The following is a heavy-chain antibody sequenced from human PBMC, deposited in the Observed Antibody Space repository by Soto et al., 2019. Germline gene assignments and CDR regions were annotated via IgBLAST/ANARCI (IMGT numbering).Heavy chain of an antibody. V-gene: IGHV3-7*03. CDR2: IKQDGSEK. D-gene: IGHD4-17*01. Sequence: GGSLRLSCAASGFTFSSYLMSWVGQAPGKGLEWVANIKQDGSEKYYVDSVKGRFTISRDNAKNSLYLQMNSLRAEDTAVYYCARDGPTPKYDYGDYGDYWGQGTLVTVSS. CDR1: GFTFSSYL. CDR3: ARDGPTPKYDYGDYGDY. J-gene: IGHJ4*02.